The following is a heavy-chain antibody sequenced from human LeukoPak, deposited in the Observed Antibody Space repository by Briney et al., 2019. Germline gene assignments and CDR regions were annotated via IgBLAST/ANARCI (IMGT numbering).Heavy chain of an antibody. CDR2: IYTSGST. CDR3: AGHPRRATISHFDY. Sequence: SETLSLTCTVSGGSISSYYWSWIRQPAGKGLEWIGRIYTSGSTNYNPSLKSRVTMSVDTSKNQFSLKLSSVTAADTAVYYCAGHPRRATISHFDYWGQGTLVTVSS. V-gene: IGHV4-4*07. J-gene: IGHJ4*02. CDR1: GGSISSYY. D-gene: IGHD5-12*01.